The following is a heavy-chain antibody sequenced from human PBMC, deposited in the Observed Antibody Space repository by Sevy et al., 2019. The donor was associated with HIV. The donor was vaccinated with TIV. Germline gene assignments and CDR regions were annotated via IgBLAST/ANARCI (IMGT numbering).Heavy chain of an antibody. CDR3: AKNGVAGTFYYYYGMDV. J-gene: IGHJ6*02. CDR1: GFTFSSYG. V-gene: IGHV3-30*18. Sequence: GGSLRLSCAASGFTFSSYGMHWVRQAPGKGLEWVAVISYDGSNKYYADSVKGRFTISRDNSKNTLYLQMNSLRAEDTAVYYCAKNGVAGTFYYYYGMDVWSQGTTVTVSS. CDR2: ISYDGSNK. D-gene: IGHD6-19*01.